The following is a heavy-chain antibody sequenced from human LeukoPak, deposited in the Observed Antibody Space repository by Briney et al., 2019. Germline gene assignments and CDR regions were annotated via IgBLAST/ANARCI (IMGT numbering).Heavy chain of an antibody. V-gene: IGHV3-7*01. J-gene: IGHJ6*03. CDR2: IKQDGSEK. Sequence: GGSLRLSCAASGFNFSAYRMSWVRQAPGKGLEWAANIKQDGSEKSYVDSGKGRFTISRDNAKSSLYLQMNSLRAEDTAVYYCARITCTSVNCYDYYYYYFMDVWGKGTTVTVSS. CDR3: ARITCTSVNCYDYYYYYFMDV. D-gene: IGHD2-2*01. CDR1: GFNFSAYR.